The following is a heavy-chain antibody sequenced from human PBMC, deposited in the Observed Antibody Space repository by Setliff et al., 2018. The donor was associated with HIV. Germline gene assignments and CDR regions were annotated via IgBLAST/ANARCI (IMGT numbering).Heavy chain of an antibody. Sequence: SETLSLTCTVYGGSISSGDYYWTWIRQPPGKGLEWIGYIYNSGSTYYEPSLRGRVTITIDRSKNQLSLKLNSVTAADTAVYYCARETNASGSLTAYWYFDLWGRGTLVTVSS. CDR3: ARETNASGSLTAYWYFDL. CDR1: GGSISSGDYY. V-gene: IGHV4-30-4*08. CDR2: IYNSGST. J-gene: IGHJ2*01. D-gene: IGHD3-10*01.